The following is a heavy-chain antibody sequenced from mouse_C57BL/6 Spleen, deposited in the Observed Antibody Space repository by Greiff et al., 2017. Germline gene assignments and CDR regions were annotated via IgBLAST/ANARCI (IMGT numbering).Heavy chain of an antibody. V-gene: IGHV1-55*01. J-gene: IGHJ4*01. CDR3: ARSGYDDDYYAMDY. Sequence: QVQLQQPGAELVKPGASVKMSCKASGYTFTSYWITWVKQRPGQGLEWIGDIYPGSGSTNYNEKFKSKATLTVDTSSSTAYMQLSSLTSEDSAVYYCARSGYDDDYYAMDYWGQGTSVTVSS. CDR2: IYPGSGST. D-gene: IGHD2-4*01. CDR1: GYTFTSYW.